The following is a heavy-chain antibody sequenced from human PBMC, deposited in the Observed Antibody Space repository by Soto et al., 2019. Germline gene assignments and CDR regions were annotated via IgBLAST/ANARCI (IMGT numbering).Heavy chain of an antibody. CDR2: MNPNTGNS. CDR3: ARGAETNGWNGVGGGKYYFDF. Sequence: ASVKVSCKASGYTFTSYDIYWVRQATGQGLEWMGWMNPNTGNSAYAQKFQGRVTVTSDTSINTVHMELSSLRSEDTAVYYCARGAETNGWNGVGGGKYYFDFWGEGTLVTVSS. D-gene: IGHD1-1*01. CDR1: GYTFTSYD. V-gene: IGHV1-8*01. J-gene: IGHJ4*02.